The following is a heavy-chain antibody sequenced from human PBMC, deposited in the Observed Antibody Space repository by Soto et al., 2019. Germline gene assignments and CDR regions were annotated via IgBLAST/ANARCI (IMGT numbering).Heavy chain of an antibody. J-gene: IGHJ1*01. Sequence: GGSLRLSCAASGFTFSSYAMSWVRQAPGKGLEWVSAISGSGGSTYYADSVKGRFTISRDNSKNTLYLQMNSLRAEDTAVYYCFNYRGYRHGAFFYYCGQGSLVTVSA. CDR2: ISGSGGST. V-gene: IGHV3-23*01. D-gene: IGHD3-10*01. CDR3: FNYRGYRHGAFFYY. CDR1: GFTFSSYA.